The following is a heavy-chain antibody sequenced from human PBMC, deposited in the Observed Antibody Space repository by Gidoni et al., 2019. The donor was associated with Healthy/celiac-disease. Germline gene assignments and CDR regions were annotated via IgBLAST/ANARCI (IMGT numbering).Heavy chain of an antibody. V-gene: IGHV3-21*01. J-gene: IGHJ5*02. CDR1: GVTFSSYS. CDR3: ATDSSSWSNWFDP. CDR2: ISSSSSYI. Sequence: EVQLVESGGGLVKPGGSLRLSCAASGVTFSSYSMNWVRQAPGKGLEWVSSISSSSSYIHYADSVKGRFTISRDNAKNSLYLQMNSLRAEDTAVYYCATDSSSWSNWFDPWGQGTLVTVSS. D-gene: IGHD6-13*01.